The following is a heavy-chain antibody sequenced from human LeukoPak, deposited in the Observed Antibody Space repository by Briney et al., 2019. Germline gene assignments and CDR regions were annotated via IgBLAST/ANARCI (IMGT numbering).Heavy chain of an antibody. J-gene: IGHJ4*02. D-gene: IGHD4-17*01. CDR3: ARHVTTVTVYYFDY. Sequence: SETLSLTCAVSGCSISSGYYWGWIRQPPGKGPEWIGSIYHSGSTYYNPSLKSRVTISVDTSKNQFSLKLSSVTAADTAVYYCARHVTTVTVYYFDYWGQGTLVTVSS. CDR2: IYHSGST. CDR1: GCSISSGYY. V-gene: IGHV4-38-2*01.